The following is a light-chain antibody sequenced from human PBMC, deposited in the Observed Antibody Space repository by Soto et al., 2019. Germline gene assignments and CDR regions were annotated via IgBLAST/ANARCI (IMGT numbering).Light chain of an antibody. V-gene: IGKV3-20*01. CDR2: GAS. J-gene: IGKJ4*01. CDR3: QYYRSPPLT. CDR1: QSVINTY. Sequence: ERVLTQSPGTLSFSPGERATLSCRASQSVINTYLAWYQQKPGEAPRLLIYGASSRATGVPDRFSGSGSGTDFTLTISRLEPEDFAVYYCQYYRSPPLTFGGGTKVEIK.